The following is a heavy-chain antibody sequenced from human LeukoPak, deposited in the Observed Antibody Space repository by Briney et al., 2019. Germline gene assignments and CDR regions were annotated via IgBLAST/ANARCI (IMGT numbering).Heavy chain of an antibody. D-gene: IGHD3-10*01. CDR1: GVTFSSYG. V-gene: IGHV3-30*02. CDR2: IRYDGSNK. J-gene: IGHJ4*02. Sequence: PGGSLRLSCAASGVTFSSYGMHSVRQAPGKGLEGVAFIRYDGSNKYYADSVKGRFTISRDNYKNTLYLQMNILRAEDTAVYYCANDGSNYYGSGSYFDYWGQGTLVTVSS. CDR3: ANDGSNYYGSGSYFDY.